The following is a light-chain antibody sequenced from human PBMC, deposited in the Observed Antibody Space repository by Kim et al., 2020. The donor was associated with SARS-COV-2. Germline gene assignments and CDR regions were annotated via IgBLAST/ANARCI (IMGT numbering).Light chain of an antibody. J-gene: IGKJ2*01. CDR3: QQYNTWPPSYT. V-gene: IGKV3-15*01. CDR2: GAS. CDR1: QSVSSN. Sequence: EIVMTQSPATLSVSPGERATLSCRASQSVSSNLAWYQQKPGQAPRLLIYGASTRAPGIPARFSGSGSGTEFTLTISSLQSEDFAVYYCQQYNTWPPSYTFGPGTRLAI.